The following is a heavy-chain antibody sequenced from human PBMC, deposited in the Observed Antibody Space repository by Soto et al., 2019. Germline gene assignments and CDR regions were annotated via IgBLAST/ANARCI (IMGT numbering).Heavy chain of an antibody. Sequence: GASVKVSCKASGGTFSSYAISWVRQAPGQGLEWMGGIIPIFGTANYAQKFQGRVTITADESTSTAYMELSSLRSEDTAVYYCARDSFYSYDISYYYYYGVDVWGQGTTVTVSS. CDR2: IIPIFGTA. CDR1: GGTFSSYA. J-gene: IGHJ6*02. CDR3: ARDSFYSYDISYYYYYGVDV. D-gene: IGHD5-18*01. V-gene: IGHV1-69*13.